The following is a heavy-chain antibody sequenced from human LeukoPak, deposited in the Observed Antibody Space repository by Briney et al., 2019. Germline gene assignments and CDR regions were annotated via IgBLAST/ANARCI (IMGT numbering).Heavy chain of an antibody. Sequence: GGSLRLSCAASGFTFSSYAVSWVRQAPGKGLEWVSAISGSGGSTCYADSVKGRFTISRDNSKNTLYLQMNSLRAEDTAVYYCAKDPQSASGGDYVPWGQGTLVTVSS. CDR3: AKDPQSASGGDYVP. CDR2: ISGSGGST. J-gene: IGHJ4*02. V-gene: IGHV3-23*01. D-gene: IGHD2-21*02. CDR1: GFTFSSYA.